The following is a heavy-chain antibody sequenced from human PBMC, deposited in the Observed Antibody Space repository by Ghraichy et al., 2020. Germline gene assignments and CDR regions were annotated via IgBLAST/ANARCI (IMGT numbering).Heavy chain of an antibody. CDR2: IYTSGST. J-gene: IGHJ4*02. Sequence: SETLSLTCTVSGGSISSYYWSWIRQPPGKGLEWIGYIYTSGSTNYNPSLKSRVTISVDTSKNQFSLKLSSVTAADTAVYYCARHEAAAGTPYFDYWGQGTLVTVSS. CDR3: ARHEAAAGTPYFDY. D-gene: IGHD6-13*01. V-gene: IGHV4-4*09. CDR1: GGSISSYY.